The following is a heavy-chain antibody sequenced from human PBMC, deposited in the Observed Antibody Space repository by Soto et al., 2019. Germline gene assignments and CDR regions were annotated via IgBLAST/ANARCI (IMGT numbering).Heavy chain of an antibody. Sequence: SETLSLTCTVSAGSVSSGSYYWSWIRQPPGKGLEWIGYIYYSGSTNYNPSLKSRVTISVDTSKNHFSLKLRSVTDVDPAVYCCARDTKDDYGGNYVIDVWGQGTLVTVSS. CDR1: AGSVSSGSYY. D-gene: IGHD4-17*01. CDR2: IYYSGST. CDR3: ARDTKDDYGGNYVIDV. V-gene: IGHV4-61*01. J-gene: IGHJ4*02.